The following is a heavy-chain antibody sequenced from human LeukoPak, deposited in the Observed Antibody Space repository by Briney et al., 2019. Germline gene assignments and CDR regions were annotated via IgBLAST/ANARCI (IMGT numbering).Heavy chain of an antibody. CDR1: GGSISSGSYY. J-gene: IGHJ1*01. D-gene: IGHD6-13*01. CDR3: ASLSRAAAGRVGYFQH. Sequence: SETLSLTCTVSGGSISSGSYYWSWIRQHPGKGLEWIGYIYYSGSTYYNPSLKSRVTISVDTSKNQFSLKLSSVTAADTAVYYCASLSRAAAGRVGYFQHWGQGTLVTVSS. V-gene: IGHV4-31*03. CDR2: IYYSGST.